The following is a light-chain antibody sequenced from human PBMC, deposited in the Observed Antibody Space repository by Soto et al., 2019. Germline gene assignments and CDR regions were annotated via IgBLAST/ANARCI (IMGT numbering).Light chain of an antibody. CDR2: EVG. CDR1: SSDVGDYNY. V-gene: IGLV2-14*01. CDR3: SSCTGTTTAV. J-gene: IGLJ1*01. Sequence: QSALTQPASVSGSPGQSITISCTGTSSDVGDYNYVTWYQQHPGKAPKLMIYEVGNRPSGVSDRFSGSKSGNTASLTISGLQAEDEADYYCSSCTGTTTAVFGTGTKVTVL.